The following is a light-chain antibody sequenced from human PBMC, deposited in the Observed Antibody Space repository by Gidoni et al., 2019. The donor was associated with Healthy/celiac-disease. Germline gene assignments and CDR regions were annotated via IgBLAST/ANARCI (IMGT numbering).Light chain of an antibody. CDR1: QSVLYSSNNKNY. Sequence: DIVMTQSPDYLAVSLGERATINCKSSQSVLYSSNNKNYLAWYQQKPGQPPKLLIYWASTRESGVPDRFGGSGSGTDFTLTISSLQAEDVAVYYCQQYYSSPCSFGQGTKLEIK. J-gene: IGKJ2*04. V-gene: IGKV4-1*01. CDR3: QQYYSSPCS. CDR2: WAS.